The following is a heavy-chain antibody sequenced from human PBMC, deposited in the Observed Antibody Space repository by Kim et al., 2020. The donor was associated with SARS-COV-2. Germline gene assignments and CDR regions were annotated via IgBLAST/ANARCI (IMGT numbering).Heavy chain of an antibody. CDR2: ISGSGGST. CDR1: GFTFSSYA. D-gene: IGHD3-10*01. Sequence: GGSLRLSCAASGFTFSSYAMSWVRQAPGKGLEWVSAISGSGGSTYYADSVKGRFTISRDNSKNTLYLQMNSLRAEDTAVYYCAKGSRGTMVRGVRPDYFDYWGQGTLVTVSS. J-gene: IGHJ4*02. V-gene: IGHV3-23*01. CDR3: AKGSRGTMVRGVRPDYFDY.